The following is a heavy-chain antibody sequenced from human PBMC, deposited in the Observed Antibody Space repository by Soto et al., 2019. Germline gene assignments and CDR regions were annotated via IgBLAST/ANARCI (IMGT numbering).Heavy chain of an antibody. V-gene: IGHV4-31*03. D-gene: IGHD3-10*01. CDR2: IYFTGNT. Sequence: PSETLSLTCTVSGASINSGGYYWNWVRLLPGRGLEWIGYIYFTGNTYYNPSLESRVTISLDTPQNQFSLELNSVSAADTAVYYCVSGAAWGVILAYWGQGALVTVSS. J-gene: IGHJ4*02. CDR1: GASINSGGYY. CDR3: VSGAAWGVILAY.